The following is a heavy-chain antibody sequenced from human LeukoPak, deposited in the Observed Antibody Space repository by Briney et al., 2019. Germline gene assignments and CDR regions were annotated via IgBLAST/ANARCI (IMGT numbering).Heavy chain of an antibody. CDR1: AGSFSGYY. Sequence: PSETLSLNCAVYAGSFSGYYWIWLRQPQGQGLMWFREINHGGSNNYNPSLKSRVTISVDTSKNQFSLKLSSVTAADTAVYYCARAYDYVWGSYRYKPYFDYWGQGTLVTVSS. CDR2: INHGGSN. J-gene: IGHJ4*02. V-gene: IGHV4-34*01. D-gene: IGHD3-16*02. CDR3: ARAYDYVWGSYRYKPYFDY.